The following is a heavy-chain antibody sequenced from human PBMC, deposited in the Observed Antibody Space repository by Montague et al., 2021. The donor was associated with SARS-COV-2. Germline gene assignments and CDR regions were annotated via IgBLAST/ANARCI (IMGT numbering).Heavy chain of an antibody. D-gene: IGHD3-3*01. V-gene: IGHV4-34*01. J-gene: IGHJ3*02. Sequence: SETLSLTCAVYGGSFNGYYWSWIRQPPGKGLEWIGEVNHSGSTNYNPSLKSRVTISVDTSKNQFSLKMNSVSAADTAVYYCARGQVTISGVLIMLPAAGALDIWGRRTMVSVSS. CDR2: VNHSGST. CDR1: GGSFNGYY. CDR3: ARGQVTISGVLIMLPAAGALDI.